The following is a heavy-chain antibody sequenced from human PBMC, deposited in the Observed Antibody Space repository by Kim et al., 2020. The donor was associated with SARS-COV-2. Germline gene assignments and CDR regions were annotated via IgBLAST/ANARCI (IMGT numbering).Heavy chain of an antibody. V-gene: IGHV3-74*01. Sequence: DSVKGRFTISRDNAKDTRYWQMNSLRAEDTAVYYCARDITVAGTFNAFDIWGQGTLVTVSS. J-gene: IGHJ3*02. D-gene: IGHD6-19*01. CDR3: ARDITVAGTFNAFDI.